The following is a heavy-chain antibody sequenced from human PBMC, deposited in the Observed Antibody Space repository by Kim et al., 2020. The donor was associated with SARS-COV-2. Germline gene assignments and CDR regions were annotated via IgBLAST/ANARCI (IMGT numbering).Heavy chain of an antibody. D-gene: IGHD1-26*01. CDR3: AKDLKSGGYYYYYGMDV. V-gene: IGHV3-30*02. Sequence: SVKGRLTISRDNSKNTLYLQLNSLRPEDTAVYYCAKDLKSGGYYYYYGMDVWGQGTTVTVSS. J-gene: IGHJ6*02.